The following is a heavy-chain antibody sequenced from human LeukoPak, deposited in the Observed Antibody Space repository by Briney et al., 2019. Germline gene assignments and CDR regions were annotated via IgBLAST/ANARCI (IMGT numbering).Heavy chain of an antibody. D-gene: IGHD3/OR15-3a*01. CDR2: INPNSGGT. Sequence: ASVKVSCKASGYTFTGYYMHWVRQAPGQGLEWMGWINPNSGGTNYAQKFQGRVTITTDESTSTAYMELSSLRSEDTAVYYCASRGLEENWFDPWGQETLVTVSS. CDR3: ASRGLEENWFDP. J-gene: IGHJ5*02. V-gene: IGHV1-2*02. CDR1: GYTFTGYY.